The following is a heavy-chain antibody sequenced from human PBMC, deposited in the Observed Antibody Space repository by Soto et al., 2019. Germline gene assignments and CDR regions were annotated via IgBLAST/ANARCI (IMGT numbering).Heavy chain of an antibody. CDR3: AKVRLAGVVAATPQDAFDI. D-gene: IGHD2-15*01. CDR1: GFTFDDYA. V-gene: IGHV3-9*01. CDR2: ISWNSGSI. Sequence: EVQLVESGGGLVQPGRSLRLSCAASGFTFDDYAMHWVRQAPGKGLECVSGISWNSGSIGYADSVKGRFTISRDNAKNSLYLQMNSLRAEDTALYYCAKVRLAGVVAATPQDAFDIWGQGTMVTVSS. J-gene: IGHJ3*02.